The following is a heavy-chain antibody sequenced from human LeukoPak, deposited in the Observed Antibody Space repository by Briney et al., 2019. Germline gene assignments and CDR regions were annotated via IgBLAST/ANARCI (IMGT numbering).Heavy chain of an antibody. V-gene: IGHV3-23*01. D-gene: IGHD3-3*01. CDR2: VSGSGGTT. CDR1: TLTFSSYV. Sequence: GGSLRLSCAASTLTFSSYVMTWVRQAPGKGLEWVAIVSGSGGTTDYADSVKGRFTISRDNSNNMVYLQLKSLRVEDTAVYYCAKGRGTFGAIISDAFDVWGHGTMVTVSS. CDR3: AKGRGTFGAIISDAFDV. J-gene: IGHJ3*01.